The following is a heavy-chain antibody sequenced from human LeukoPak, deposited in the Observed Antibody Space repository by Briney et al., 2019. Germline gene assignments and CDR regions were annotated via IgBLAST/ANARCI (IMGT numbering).Heavy chain of an antibody. CDR1: GYTFTGYY. CDR3: ARDRGRAMGVDY. D-gene: IGHD3-16*01. J-gene: IGHJ4*02. CDR2: VNPNNGDT. Sequence: ASVKVSCKASGYTFTGYYMHWVRQAPGQGLEWMGWVNPNNGDTNYAQKFQGRVTMTRDTSISTAYMELSRLRSDDTAVYYCARDRGRAMGVDYWGQGTLVTVSS. V-gene: IGHV1-2*02.